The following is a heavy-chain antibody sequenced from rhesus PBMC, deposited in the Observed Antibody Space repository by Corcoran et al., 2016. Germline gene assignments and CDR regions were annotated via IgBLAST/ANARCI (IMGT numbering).Heavy chain of an antibody. CDR1: GGSISSSY. J-gene: IGHJ1*01. D-gene: IGHD2-21*01. CDR2: IYGSGSST. V-gene: IGHV4-169*01. CDR3: ARVGYCTGSGCYERYFEF. Sequence: QVQLQESGPGLVKPSETLSVTCAVSGGSISSSYWSWIRQATGKGLEWIGYIYGSGSSTNYNPSLKSRVTLSVDTSKNQLSLKLSSVTTADTAVYYCARVGYCTGSGCYERYFEFWGQGALVTVSS.